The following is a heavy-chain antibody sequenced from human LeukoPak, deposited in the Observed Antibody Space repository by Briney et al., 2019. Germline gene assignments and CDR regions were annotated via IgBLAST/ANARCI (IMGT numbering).Heavy chain of an antibody. CDR3: ARVKDPGGYYYYYYMDV. J-gene: IGHJ6*03. D-gene: IGHD3-16*01. CDR2: IYYSGST. CDR1: RFTFSSYS. Sequence: GSLRLSCAASRFTFSSYSMNWIRQPPGKGLEWIGYIYYSGSTNYNPSLKSRVTISVDTSKNQFSLKLSSVTAADTAVYYCARVKDPGGYYYYYYMDVWGKGTTVTVSS. V-gene: IGHV4-59*12.